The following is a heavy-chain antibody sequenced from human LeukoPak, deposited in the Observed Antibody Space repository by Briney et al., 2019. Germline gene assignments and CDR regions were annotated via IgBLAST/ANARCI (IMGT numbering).Heavy chain of an antibody. Sequence: GGSLRLSCAASGFTFSNAWMSWVRQAPGKGLEWVGRIKSKTDGGTTDYAAPVKGRFTISRDDSKNTLYLQMNSLKTEDTAVYYCTTDRSRAPPYGMDVWGQGTTVTVSS. CDR1: GFTFSNAW. CDR2: IKSKTDGGTT. CDR3: TTDRSRAPPYGMDV. J-gene: IGHJ6*02. V-gene: IGHV3-15*01.